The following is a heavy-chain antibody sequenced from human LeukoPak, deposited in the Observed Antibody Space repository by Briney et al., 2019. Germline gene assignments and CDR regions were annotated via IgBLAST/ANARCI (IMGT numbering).Heavy chain of an antibody. CDR2: IYTSGST. J-gene: IGHJ4*02. CDR3: AREGVSHSYYFDY. V-gene: IGHV4-4*07. Sequence: SETLSLTCTVSGGSISSYYWSWIRQPAGKGLEWIGRIYTSGSTNYNPSLKSRVTISVDTSKNHSSLKLSSVTAAGTAVYYCAREGVSHSYYFDYWGQGMLVTVSS. CDR1: GGSISSYY. D-gene: IGHD3-10*01.